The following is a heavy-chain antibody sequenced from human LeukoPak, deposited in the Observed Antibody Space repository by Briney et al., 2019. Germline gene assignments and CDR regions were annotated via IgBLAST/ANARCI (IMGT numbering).Heavy chain of an antibody. CDR1: GGTFSGYA. J-gene: IGHJ4*02. V-gene: IGHV1-69*05. Sequence: SVKVSCKASGGTFSGYAISWVRQAPGQGLEWMGGIIPIFGTANYAQKFQGRVTITTDESTSTAYMELSSLRSEDTAVYYCARAVDSSGYYYVPFDYWGQGTLVTVSS. CDR2: IIPIFGTA. CDR3: ARAVDSSGYYYVPFDY. D-gene: IGHD3-22*01.